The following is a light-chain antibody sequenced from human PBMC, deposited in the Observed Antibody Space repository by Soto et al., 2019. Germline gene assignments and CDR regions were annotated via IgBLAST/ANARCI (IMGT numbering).Light chain of an antibody. CDR1: QTVNSY. CDR2: DAS. V-gene: IGKV3-11*01. Sequence: EIVLTQSPATLSLSPGETATLSCRASQTVNSYLAWYQHKPGQAPRLLISDASNRATGIPARFSGSGSETDFTLTISSLEPEDSAVYYCQQRSNWPSLTFGGGTKVDIK. J-gene: IGKJ4*01. CDR3: QQRSNWPSLT.